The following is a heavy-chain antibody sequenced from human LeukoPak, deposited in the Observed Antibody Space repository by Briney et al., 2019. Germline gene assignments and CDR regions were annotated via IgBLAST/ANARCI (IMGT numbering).Heavy chain of an antibody. CDR3: ARDDDMVRGVIAFDY. V-gene: IGHV4-38-2*02. J-gene: IGHJ4*02. CDR2: IYYSGST. CDR1: GYSISSGYY. D-gene: IGHD3-10*01. Sequence: SETLSLTCTVSGYSISSGYYWGWIRQPPGKGLEWIGSIYYSGSTYYNPSLKSRVTISVDTSKNQFSLKLSSVTAADTAVYYCARDDDMVRGVIAFDYWGQGTLVTVSS.